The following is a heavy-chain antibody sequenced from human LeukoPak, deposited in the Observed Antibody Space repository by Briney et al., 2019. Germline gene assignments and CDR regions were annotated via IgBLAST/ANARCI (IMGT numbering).Heavy chain of an antibody. V-gene: IGHV4-59*01. J-gene: IGHJ2*01. CDR2: ISYSGNI. CDR3: ARVRSNDWYFDL. Sequence: SETLSLTCTVSGASISDYSWSWIRQPPGKRLEWIGSISYSGNINYNPSLESRVSISVDSSKKQFSLMVSSVTAADTAVYYCARVRSNDWYFDLWGRGTLVAVSS. CDR1: GASISDYS.